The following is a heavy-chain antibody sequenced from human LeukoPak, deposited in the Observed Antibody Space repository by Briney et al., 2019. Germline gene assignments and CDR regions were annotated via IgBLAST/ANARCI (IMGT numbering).Heavy chain of an antibody. J-gene: IGHJ6*03. V-gene: IGHV4-59*01. D-gene: IGHD6-13*01. CDR2: IYYSGST. Sequence: SETLSLTCTVSGGSISSYYWSWIRQPPGKGLEWIGYIYYSGSTNYDPSLKSRVTISVDTSKNQFSLKLSSVTAADTAVYYCARGYSSSWYPGPYYYMDVWGKGTTVTISS. CDR1: GGSISSYY. CDR3: ARGYSSSWYPGPYYYMDV.